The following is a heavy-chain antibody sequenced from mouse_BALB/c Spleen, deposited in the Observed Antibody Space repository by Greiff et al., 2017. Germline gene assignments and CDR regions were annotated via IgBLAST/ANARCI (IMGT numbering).Heavy chain of an antibody. J-gene: IGHJ2*01. CDR1: GYTFTSYW. D-gene: IGHD1-1*01. V-gene: IGHV1-69*02. CDR3: ARSGYYGSSYFDY. CDR2: IYPSDSYT. Sequence: QVQLQQPGAELVRPGASVKLSCKASGYTFTSYWINWVKQRPGQGLEWIGNIYPSDSYTNYNQKFKGKATLTADTSSSTAYMQISSLTSEDSAVYFCARSGYYGSSYFDYWGQGTTLTVSS.